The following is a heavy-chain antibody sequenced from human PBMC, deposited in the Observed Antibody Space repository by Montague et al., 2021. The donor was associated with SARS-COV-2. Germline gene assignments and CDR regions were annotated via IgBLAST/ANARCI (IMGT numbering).Heavy chain of an antibody. CDR2: ITSRSSDT. CDR3: AREKGIAVAGTDY. J-gene: IGHJ4*02. Sequence: FLSLSCAGSGFTFSSYTMNWVRQAPGKGLEWVSSITSRSSDTFYADSVKGRFTISRDNAKNSLYLQMNSLRAENTAVYYCAREKGIAVAGTDYWGQGTLLTVSS. D-gene: IGHD6-19*01. CDR1: GFTFSSYT. V-gene: IGHV3-21*01.